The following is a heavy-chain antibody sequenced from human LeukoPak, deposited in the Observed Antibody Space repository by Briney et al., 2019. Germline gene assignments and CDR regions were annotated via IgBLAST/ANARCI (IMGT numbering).Heavy chain of an antibody. D-gene: IGHD3-10*01. Sequence: RASVKVSCKASGYTFTSYDINWVRQAPGQGLEWMGWISAYNGNTNYAQKLQGRVTMTTDTSTSTAYMELRSLRSDDTAVYYCANVRGVFHAFDIWGQGTMVTVSS. CDR1: GYTFTSYD. J-gene: IGHJ3*02. CDR2: ISAYNGNT. V-gene: IGHV1-18*01. CDR3: ANVRGVFHAFDI.